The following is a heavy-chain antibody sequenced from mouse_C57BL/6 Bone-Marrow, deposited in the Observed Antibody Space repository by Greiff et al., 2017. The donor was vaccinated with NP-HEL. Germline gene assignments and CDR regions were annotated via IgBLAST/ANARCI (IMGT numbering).Heavy chain of an antibody. V-gene: IGHV1-47*01. CDR3: ESGRSKDWYFDY. Sequence: QVQLQQSGAELVKPGASVKMSCKASGYTFTTYPIEWMKQNHGKSLEWIGNFHPYNDDTKYNEKFKGKATLTVEKSSSTVYMELSSLTSDDTAVYYCESGRSKDWYFDYWGKGTTVTVSS. CDR2: FHPYNDDT. CDR1: GYTFTTYP. D-gene: IGHD1-3*01. J-gene: IGHJ1*03.